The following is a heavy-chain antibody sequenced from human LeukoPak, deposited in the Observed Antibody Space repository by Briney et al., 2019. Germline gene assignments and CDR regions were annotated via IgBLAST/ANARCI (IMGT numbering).Heavy chain of an antibody. Sequence: PSETLSLTCTVSGASISSYYWNWIRQPPGKGLEWIGYIYYGGRTNYSPSLKSRLTISIDTSNNQFSLKLSSVTAAGTAVYYCARGWKYISGYTVTELGSGYFDYWGQGTLVTVSS. V-gene: IGHV4-59*01. CDR1: GASISSYY. D-gene: IGHD3-9*01. J-gene: IGHJ4*02. CDR2: IYYGGRT. CDR3: ARGWKYISGYTVTELGSGYFDY.